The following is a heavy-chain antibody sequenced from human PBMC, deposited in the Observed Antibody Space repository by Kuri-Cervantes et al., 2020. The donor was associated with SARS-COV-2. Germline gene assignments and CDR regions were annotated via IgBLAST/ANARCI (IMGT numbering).Heavy chain of an antibody. J-gene: IGHJ5*02. D-gene: IGHD3-22*01. CDR1: GGSISSGSYY. CDR2: IYTSGST. CDR3: ARVRFYYDSHWFDP. Sequence: LRLSCTVSGGSISSGSYYWSWIRQPAGKGLEWIGYIYTSGSTNYNPSLKSRVTISVDTSKNQFSLKLSSVTAADTAVYYCARVRFYYDSHWFDPWGQGTLVTVSS. V-gene: IGHV4-61*09.